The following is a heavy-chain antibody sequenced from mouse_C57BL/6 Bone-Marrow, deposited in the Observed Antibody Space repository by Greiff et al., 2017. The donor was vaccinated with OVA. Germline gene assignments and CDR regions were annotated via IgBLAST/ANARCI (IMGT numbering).Heavy chain of an antibody. J-gene: IGHJ1*03. CDR3: ARRGWLLHWYFDV. Sequence: VQLVESGAELVRPGTSVKVSCKASGYAFTNYLIEWVKQRPGQGLEWIGVISPGSGGTNYNEKFKGKVTLTADKSSSTAYMQLSSLTSEDSAVYFCARRGWLLHWYFDVWGTGTTVTVSS. V-gene: IGHV1-54*01. D-gene: IGHD2-3*01. CDR1: GYAFTNYL. CDR2: ISPGSGGT.